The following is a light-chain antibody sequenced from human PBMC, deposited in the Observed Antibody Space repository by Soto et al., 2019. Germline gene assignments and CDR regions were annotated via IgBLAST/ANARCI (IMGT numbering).Light chain of an antibody. Sequence: EIVLTQSPVTLSLSPGERATLSCRASQSVSTYLAWYQQKPGQAPRLLISDASNRASGIPARFSGSGSGTDFTLTISSLDPEDFAVYYCQQRSNWPRGGTFGGGTKVEIK. CDR2: DAS. CDR3: QQRSNWPRGGT. V-gene: IGKV3-11*01. J-gene: IGKJ4*01. CDR1: QSVSTY.